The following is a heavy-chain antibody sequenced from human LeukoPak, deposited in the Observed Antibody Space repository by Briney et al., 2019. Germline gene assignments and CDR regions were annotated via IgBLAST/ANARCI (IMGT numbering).Heavy chain of an antibody. Sequence: GGSLRLSCAASGFTFNSYGMHWVRLAPGKGLEWVAFMRYDGSNQYYADSVRGRFTISRDNSRNTLYLQISSLKTEDTAVYYCAKDGQQGPYPVTYGDRSHFDYWGQGTLVTVSS. J-gene: IGHJ4*02. CDR1: GFTFNSYG. CDR2: MRYDGSNQ. CDR3: AKDGQQGPYPVTYGDRSHFDY. V-gene: IGHV3-30*02. D-gene: IGHD4-17*01.